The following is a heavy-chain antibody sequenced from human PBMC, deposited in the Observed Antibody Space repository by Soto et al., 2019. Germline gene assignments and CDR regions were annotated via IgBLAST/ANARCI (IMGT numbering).Heavy chain of an antibody. Sequence: PGGSLRLSCAASGFTFSSYAMSWVRQAPGKGLEWVSAISGSGGSTYYADSVKGRFTISRDNAKNTLYLQMNSLRAEDTAVYYCARDNVRYFDWLPTALYYYYYYGMDVWGQGTTVTVSS. J-gene: IGHJ6*02. D-gene: IGHD3-9*01. CDR1: GFTFSSYA. CDR3: ARDNVRYFDWLPTALYYYYYYGMDV. CDR2: ISGSGGST. V-gene: IGHV3-23*01.